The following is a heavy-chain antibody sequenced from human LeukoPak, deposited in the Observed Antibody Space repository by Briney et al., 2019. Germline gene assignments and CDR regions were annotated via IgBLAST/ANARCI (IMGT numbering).Heavy chain of an antibody. V-gene: IGHV3-7*01. CDR2: IKQDGSEK. Sequence: GGSLRLSCAASGFTFSRSWMNWVRQAPGKGLEWVANIKQDGSEKYYVDSVKGRFTISGDNAKNSLYLQMNSLRAEDTAVYYCARESYFYDSSGNYPRLDYWGQGTLVTVSS. D-gene: IGHD3-22*01. CDR3: ARESYFYDSSGNYPRLDY. CDR1: GFTFSRSW. J-gene: IGHJ4*02.